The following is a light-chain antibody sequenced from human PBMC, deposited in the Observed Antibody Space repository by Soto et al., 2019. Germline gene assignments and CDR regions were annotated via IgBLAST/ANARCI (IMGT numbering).Light chain of an antibody. CDR3: KQRSNWPPVFT. CDR2: DAS. CDR1: QSVSSY. V-gene: IGKV3-11*01. J-gene: IGKJ3*01. Sequence: EIVLTQSPATLSLSPGERATLSCRASQSVSSYLAWYQQKPGQAPRLPIYDASNRATGIPARFSGSGSGTDFTLTISSLEPEDFAVYYCKQRSNWPPVFTFGPGTKVDIK.